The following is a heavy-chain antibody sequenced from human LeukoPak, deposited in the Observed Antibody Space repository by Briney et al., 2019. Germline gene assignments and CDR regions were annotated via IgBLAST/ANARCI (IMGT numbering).Heavy chain of an antibody. J-gene: IGHJ4*02. CDR3: ARSAYCGTNCRYYFES. D-gene: IGHD4/OR15-4a*01. CDR1: GLTLATYW. V-gene: IGHV3-74*03. Sequence: GGSLRLSCGASGLTLATYWMHWVRQVPGKGLEWVSRINSDGSWTTYADSVKGRFTVSRDNDKNMLCLQMNSLRPEDTAVYHCARSAYCGTNCRYYFESWGQGTLVIVSS. CDR2: INSDGSWT.